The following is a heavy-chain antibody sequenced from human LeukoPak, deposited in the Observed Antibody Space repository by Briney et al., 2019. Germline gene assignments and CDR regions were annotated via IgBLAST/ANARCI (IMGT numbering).Heavy chain of an antibody. Sequence: PGGSLRLSCAASGFTFSSYGMHWVRQAPGKGLEWVAFIQYDGSNKYYADSVKGRFTISRDNSKNTLYLQMNSLRAEDTAVCYCAKVVPAALNYFDYWGQGTLVTVSS. D-gene: IGHD2-2*01. V-gene: IGHV3-30*02. J-gene: IGHJ4*02. CDR3: AKVVPAALNYFDY. CDR2: IQYDGSNK. CDR1: GFTFSSYG.